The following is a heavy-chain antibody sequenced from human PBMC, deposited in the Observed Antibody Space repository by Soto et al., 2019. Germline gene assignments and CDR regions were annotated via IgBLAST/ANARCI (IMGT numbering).Heavy chain of an antibody. CDR1: GFTFSSYS. V-gene: IGHV3-48*02. D-gene: IGHD3-22*01. J-gene: IGHJ4*02. CDR3: ATSYYYDSSGRPDY. Sequence: LRLSCAASGFTFSSYSMNWVRQAPGKGLEWVSYISSSSSTIYYADSVKGRFTISRDNAKNSLYLQMNSLRDEDTAVYYCATSYYYDSSGRPDYWGQGTLVTVSS. CDR2: ISSSSSTI.